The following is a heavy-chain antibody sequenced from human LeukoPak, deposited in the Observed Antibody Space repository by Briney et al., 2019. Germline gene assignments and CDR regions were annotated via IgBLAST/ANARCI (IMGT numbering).Heavy chain of an antibody. D-gene: IGHD4-11*01. J-gene: IGHJ6*04. CDR1: GGSISSYY. CDR3: ARMTTVTTCVGCRGMDV. Sequence: SETLSLTCTISGGSISSYYWSWIRQPPGKGLEWIGDIYYSGNTNYNPSLKSRVTISVDTSKNQFSLKLSSVTAADTAVYYCARMTTVTTCVGCRGMDVWGKGTTVTVSS. V-gene: IGHV4-59*01. CDR2: IYYSGNT.